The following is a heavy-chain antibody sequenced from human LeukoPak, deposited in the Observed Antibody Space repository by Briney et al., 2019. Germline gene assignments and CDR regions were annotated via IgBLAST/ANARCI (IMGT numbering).Heavy chain of an antibody. D-gene: IGHD2-15*01. CDR1: GFTVSSDY. Sequence: PGGSLRLSCAASGFTVSSDYMSWVRQAPGKGLEWVSVIYSGGSTYYADSVKGRFTISRGNSKNTPYLQMNSLRAEEAAGYYYAREPVLGYCSGGSCYPQNYYMDVWGKGTTVTVSS. V-gene: IGHV3-53*01. J-gene: IGHJ6*03. CDR3: AREPVLGYCSGGSCYPQNYYMDV. CDR2: IYSGGST.